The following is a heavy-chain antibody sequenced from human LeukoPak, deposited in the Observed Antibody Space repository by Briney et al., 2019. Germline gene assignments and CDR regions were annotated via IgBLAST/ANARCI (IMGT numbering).Heavy chain of an antibody. V-gene: IGHV3-23*01. CDR3: AKGLLRQSARH. Sequence: GGSLRLSCAASGFTFSSYAMSWVRQAPGKGLEWVSVISGSGGSTYYADSVKGRFTISRDNSKNTLYLQMNSLRAEDTAVYYCAKGLLRQSARHWGQGTLVTVSS. D-gene: IGHD3-22*01. J-gene: IGHJ4*02. CDR2: ISGSGGST. CDR1: GFTFSSYA.